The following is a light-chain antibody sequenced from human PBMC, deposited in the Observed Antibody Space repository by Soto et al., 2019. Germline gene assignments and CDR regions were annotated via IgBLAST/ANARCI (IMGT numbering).Light chain of an antibody. V-gene: IGKV1-5*01. Sequence: DIQMTQSPSTLSASVGDRVTITCRASQSISSWLAWYQQKPGKAPKLLIYDASSLESGVPSRVSGSGSGTEFTLTISSLQPDDFATYYCQQYNSYSLFTFGPGTKVDIK. CDR2: DAS. CDR3: QQYNSYSLFT. CDR1: QSISSW. J-gene: IGKJ3*01.